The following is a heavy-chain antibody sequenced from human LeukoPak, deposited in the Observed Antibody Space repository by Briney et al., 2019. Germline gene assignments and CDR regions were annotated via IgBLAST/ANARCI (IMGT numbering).Heavy chain of an antibody. V-gene: IGHV4-34*01. CDR2: INHSGST. Sequence: SETLSLTCAVYGGSFSGYYWSWIRQPPGKGLEWIGEINHSGSTNYNPSLKSRVTISVDTSKNQFSLKLSSVTAADTAVYHCARGHSIAARPSSPGDYYYYGMDVWGQGTTVTVSS. D-gene: IGHD6-6*01. J-gene: IGHJ6*02. CDR3: ARGHSIAARPSSPGDYYYYGMDV. CDR1: GGSFSGYY.